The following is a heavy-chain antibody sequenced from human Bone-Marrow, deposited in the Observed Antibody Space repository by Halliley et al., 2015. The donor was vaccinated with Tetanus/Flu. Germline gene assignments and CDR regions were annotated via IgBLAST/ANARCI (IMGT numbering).Heavy chain of an antibody. V-gene: IGHV3-30*03. CDR3: ARGPTIFGVVTTFDY. D-gene: IGHD3-3*01. Sequence: ISYDGSNKYYADSVKGRFTISRDNSKNTLYLQMNSLRAEDTAVYYCARGPTIFGVVTTFDYWGQGILVTVSS. CDR2: ISYDGSNK. J-gene: IGHJ4*02.